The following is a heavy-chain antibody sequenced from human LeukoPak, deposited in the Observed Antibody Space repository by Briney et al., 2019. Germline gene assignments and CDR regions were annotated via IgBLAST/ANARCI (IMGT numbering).Heavy chain of an antibody. V-gene: IGHV3-23*01. CDR1: RFIFSDYA. CDR3: AKWGDYDILTGYYVSDF. J-gene: IGHJ4*02. Sequence: PGGSLRLSCAASRFIFSDYAMSWVRQAPGKGLEWVSGMSGSGSSTYYADSVKGRFTISRDNSKNTLYVEMNTLRAEDTAVYYCAKWGDYDILTGYYVSDFWGQGTLVTVSS. CDR2: MSGSGSST. D-gene: IGHD3-9*01.